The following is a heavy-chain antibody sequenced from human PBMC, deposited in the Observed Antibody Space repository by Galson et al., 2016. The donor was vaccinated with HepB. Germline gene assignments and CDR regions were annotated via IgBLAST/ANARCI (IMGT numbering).Heavy chain of an antibody. D-gene: IGHD1-26*01. J-gene: IGHJ4*02. CDR2: ISRDGTNK. V-gene: IGHV3-9*01. Sequence: SLRLSCAASGFKLSHYAMHWVRQAPDKGLEWVAGISRDGTNKDYAASVKGRFTISRDNADNSLSLQMNSLRGDDTAFYYCAKDGWYSGNLHCYFDYWGQGTLVTVSS. CDR1: GFKLSHYA. CDR3: AKDGWYSGNLHCYFDY.